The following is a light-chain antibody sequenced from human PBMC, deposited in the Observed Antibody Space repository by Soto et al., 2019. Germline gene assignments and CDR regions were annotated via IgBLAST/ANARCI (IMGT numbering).Light chain of an antibody. Sequence: EIVLTQSPGTLSLSPGARATLSCRASQSVSSSYLAWYQQKPGQAPRLLIYGASSRATGIPDRFSGSGSGTDITLTISRLEPEDFAVYYCQQYGSSPRTFGQGPKVEIK. J-gene: IGKJ1*01. CDR2: GAS. CDR1: QSVSSSY. CDR3: QQYGSSPRT. V-gene: IGKV3-20*01.